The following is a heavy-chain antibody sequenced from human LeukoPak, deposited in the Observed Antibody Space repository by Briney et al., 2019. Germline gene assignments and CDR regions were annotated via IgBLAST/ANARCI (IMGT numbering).Heavy chain of an antibody. V-gene: IGHV5-51*01. Sequence: GESLKISCKGSGDSFTNYWIGSVRQMPGKGLEWMGIIYPGDSDTRYIPSFQGQVTISADKSINTAYLQWSSLKASDTAMYYCNGRVDSYWFFDYWGQGTLVTVSS. CDR3: NGRVDSYWFFDY. J-gene: IGHJ4*02. CDR2: IYPGDSDT. CDR1: GDSFTNYW. D-gene: IGHD1-26*01.